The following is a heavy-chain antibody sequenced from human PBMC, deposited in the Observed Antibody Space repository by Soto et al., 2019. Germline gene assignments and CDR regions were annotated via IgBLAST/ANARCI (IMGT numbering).Heavy chain of an antibody. CDR3: ARNMAYYYGPGSGNGHGF. D-gene: IGHD3-10*01. Sequence: QVQLVQSGAEVKEPGDSVRVSCEASGYTFTAYYIHWVRQAPGQGLEWMGWINPKFGDTTYAQDFQGRVSMTRDMSISTVYVELSRLTSDDTAIYYCARNMAYYYGPGSGNGHGFWGQGTTVTVFS. CDR1: GYTFTAYY. CDR2: INPKFGDT. J-gene: IGHJ6*02. V-gene: IGHV1-2*02.